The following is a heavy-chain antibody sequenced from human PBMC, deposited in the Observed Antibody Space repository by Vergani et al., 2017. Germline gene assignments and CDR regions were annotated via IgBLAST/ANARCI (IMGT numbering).Heavy chain of an antibody. Sequence: QVQLVQSGAEVKKPGSSVKVSCKASGGTFSSYAISWVRQAPGQGLEWMGGIIPIFGTANYAQKFQGRVTITADESTSTAYMELSSLRSGDTAVYYCAGGIAVAGTAYYYYMDVWGKGTTVTVSS. V-gene: IGHV1-69*01. CDR2: IIPIFGTA. CDR3: AGGIAVAGTAYYYYMDV. J-gene: IGHJ6*03. CDR1: GGTFSSYA. D-gene: IGHD6-19*01.